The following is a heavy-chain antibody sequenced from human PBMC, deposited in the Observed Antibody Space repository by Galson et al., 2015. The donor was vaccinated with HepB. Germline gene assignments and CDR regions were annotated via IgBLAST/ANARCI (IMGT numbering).Heavy chain of an antibody. CDR3: ARLDVAVAGTLDY. Sequence: SVKVSCKASGYTFTSYAMHWVRQAPGQRLEWMGWINAGNGNTKYSQKFQGRVTITRDTSASTAYMELSSLRSEDTAVYYCARLDVAVAGTLDYWGQGTLVTVSS. J-gene: IGHJ4*02. D-gene: IGHD6-19*01. CDR2: INAGNGNT. V-gene: IGHV1-3*01. CDR1: GYTFTSYA.